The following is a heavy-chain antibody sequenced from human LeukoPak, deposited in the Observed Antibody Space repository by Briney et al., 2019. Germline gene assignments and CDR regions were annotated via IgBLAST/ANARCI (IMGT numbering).Heavy chain of an antibody. CDR2: IYYSGST. V-gene: IGHV4-61*08. CDR3: ARGSCSGGSCYPTYGMDV. J-gene: IGHJ6*02. CDR1: GGSVSSGGFS. D-gene: IGHD2-15*01. Sequence: SETLSLTCAVSGGSVSSGGFSWSWTRQPPGKGLEWIGYIYYSGSTNYNPSLKSRVTISVDTSKNQLSLKLSSVTAADTAVYYCARGSCSGGSCYPTYGMDVWGQGTTVTVSS.